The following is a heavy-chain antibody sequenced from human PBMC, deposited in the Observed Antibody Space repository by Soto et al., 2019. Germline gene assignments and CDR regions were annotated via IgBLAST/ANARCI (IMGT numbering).Heavy chain of an antibody. CDR3: ARGLHYDSISLDDY. D-gene: IGHD3-22*01. CDR1: GGTFSSYT. CDR2: IIPILGIA. V-gene: IGHV1-69*02. J-gene: IGHJ4*02. Sequence: QVQLVQSGAEVKKPGSSVKVSCKASGGTFSSYTISWVRQAPGQGLEWMGGIIPILGIANYAQKFQGRVTITADKSTSTAYMELSSLRPEDTAVYYCARGLHYDSISLDDYWGQGTLVTVSS.